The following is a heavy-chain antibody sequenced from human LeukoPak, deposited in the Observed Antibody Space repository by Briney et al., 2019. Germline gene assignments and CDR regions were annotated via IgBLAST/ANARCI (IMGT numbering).Heavy chain of an antibody. J-gene: IGHJ6*03. D-gene: IGHD2-21*01. CDR2: IYYSGST. V-gene: IGHV4-59*08. Sequence: SETLSLTCTVSGGSISSYYWSWIRQPPGKGLEWIGYIYYSGSTYYNPSLKSRVTISVETSKNQFSLKLSAVTAADTAVYYCARIVGSYYFYYMDVWGKGTTVTISS. CDR3: ARIVGSYYFYYMDV. CDR1: GGSISSYY.